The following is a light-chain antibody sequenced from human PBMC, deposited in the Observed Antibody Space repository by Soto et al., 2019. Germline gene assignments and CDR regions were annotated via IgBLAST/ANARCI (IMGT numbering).Light chain of an antibody. Sequence: DIQMTQSPSSLSASVGDRVTITCRASQSISNYLSWYQHKPGIAPKLLIYAASTLQSGVPSRFSGSGSWTDFTLTISSLQFEDFATYYCLQGYTTPPLTFGGGTNVEIK. V-gene: IGKV1-39*01. CDR3: LQGYTTPPLT. J-gene: IGKJ4*01. CDR1: QSISNY. CDR2: AAS.